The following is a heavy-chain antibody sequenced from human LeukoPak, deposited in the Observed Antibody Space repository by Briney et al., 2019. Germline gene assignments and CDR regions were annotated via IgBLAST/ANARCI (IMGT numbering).Heavy chain of an antibody. CDR3: AKSAYYDL. CDR2: ISDNGGNT. CDR1: GFTFSNYA. D-gene: IGHD3-22*01. Sequence: GGSLRLSCAASGFTFSNYAMSWVRQAPGKGLEWVSTISDNGGNTYYPDSVKGRFTISRDNSKNTLYLQMNSLRAEDTAVYYCAKSAYYDLWGQGTLVTVSS. J-gene: IGHJ4*02. V-gene: IGHV3-23*01.